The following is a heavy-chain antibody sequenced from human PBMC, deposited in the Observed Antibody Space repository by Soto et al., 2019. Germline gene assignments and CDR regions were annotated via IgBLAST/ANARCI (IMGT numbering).Heavy chain of an antibody. CDR1: GFTFSSYS. J-gene: IGHJ4*02. Sequence: GGSLRLSCAASGFTFSSYSMNWVRQAPGKGLEWVSSISSSSSYIYYADSVKGRFTISRDNAKNSLYLKMNSLRAEDTAVYYCARDANGWGGNFDYWGKGTLVTVSS. V-gene: IGHV3-21*01. D-gene: IGHD2-8*01. CDR2: ISSSSSYI. CDR3: ARDANGWGGNFDY.